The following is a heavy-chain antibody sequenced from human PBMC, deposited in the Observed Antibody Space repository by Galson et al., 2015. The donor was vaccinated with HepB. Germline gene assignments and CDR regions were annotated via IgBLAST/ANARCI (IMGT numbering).Heavy chain of an antibody. CDR1: GYTFTSYG. J-gene: IGHJ4*02. Sequence: SVKVSCKASGYTFTSYGISWVRQAPGQGLEWMGWISAYNGNTNYAQKLQGRVTMTTDTSTSTAYMELRSLRSDDTAVYYCARDGLTTVPKSFYFDYWGQGTLVTVSS. CDR3: ARDGLTTVPKSFYFDY. D-gene: IGHD4-17*01. CDR2: ISAYNGNT. V-gene: IGHV1-18*04.